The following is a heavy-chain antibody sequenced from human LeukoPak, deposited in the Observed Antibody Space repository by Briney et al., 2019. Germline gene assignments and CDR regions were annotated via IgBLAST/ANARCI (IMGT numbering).Heavy chain of an antibody. CDR1: GFTFTSYG. D-gene: IGHD3-22*01. CDR3: AKDDYYDTSGYRD. CDR2: ISGSGGST. J-gene: IGHJ4*02. V-gene: IGHV3-23*01. Sequence: GGSLILSCAASGFTFTSYGMSWGRQAPGKGVEGVSAISGSGGSTYYAASVKGRFTISRDNSKNTLYLQMNSQRAEDTAVYYCAKDDYYDTSGYRDWGQGTLVTVSS.